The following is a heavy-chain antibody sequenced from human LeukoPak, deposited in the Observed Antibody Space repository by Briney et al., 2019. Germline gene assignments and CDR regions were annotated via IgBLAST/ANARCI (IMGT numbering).Heavy chain of an antibody. CDR2: IIPIFGTA. CDR3: ARLQFGYSHANY. D-gene: IGHD5-18*01. Sequence: SVKVSCKASGGTFSSYAISWVRQAPGQGLEWMGGIIPIFGTANYAQKFQGRVTITADESTSTAYMELSSLRSEDTAVYYCARLQFGYSHANYGGQGTLVTVSA. CDR1: GGTFSSYA. V-gene: IGHV1-69*13. J-gene: IGHJ4*02.